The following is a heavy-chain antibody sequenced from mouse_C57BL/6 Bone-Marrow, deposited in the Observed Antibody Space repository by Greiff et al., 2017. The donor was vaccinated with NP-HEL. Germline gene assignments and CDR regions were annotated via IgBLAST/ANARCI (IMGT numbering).Heavy chain of an antibody. CDR1: GYSITSDY. D-gene: IGHD2-3*01. Sequence: EVNVVESGPGLAKPSQTLSLTCSVTGYSITSDYWNWIRKFPGNKLEYMGYISYSGSTYYNLSLKSRISITRDTSKNQYYLQLNSVTTEDTATYYCARSTEGDGYYVPFAYWGQGTLVTVSA. CDR3: ARSTEGDGYYVPFAY. CDR2: ISYSGST. V-gene: IGHV3-8*01. J-gene: IGHJ3*01.